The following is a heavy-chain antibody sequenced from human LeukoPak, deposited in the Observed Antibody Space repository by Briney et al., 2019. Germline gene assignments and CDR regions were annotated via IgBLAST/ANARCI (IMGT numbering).Heavy chain of an antibody. CDR1: GFTFSSYW. V-gene: IGHV3-74*01. Sequence: GGSLRLSCAASGFTFSSYWMHWVRQAPGKGLVWVSRVNSDGTSTSYADSVKGRFTISRDNSKNTLYLQMNSLRAEDTAVYYCARNDPLEGYFDYWGQGTLVTVSS. J-gene: IGHJ4*02. CDR2: VNSDGTST. CDR3: ARNDPLEGYFDY. D-gene: IGHD3-3*01.